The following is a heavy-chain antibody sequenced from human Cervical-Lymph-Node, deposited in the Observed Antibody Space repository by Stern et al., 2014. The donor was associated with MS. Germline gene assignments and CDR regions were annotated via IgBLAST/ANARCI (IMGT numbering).Heavy chain of an antibody. V-gene: IGHV4-59*01. CDR3: ARGATQAFDP. Sequence: QVQLQESGPGLVKPSETLSLTCTVSGCSISSYYWSWIRQPPGKGLEWIGYIYYSGSTNYNPSLKSRVTISVDTSKNQCSLKLSSVTAADTAVYYCARGATQAFDPWGQGTLVTVSS. CDR1: GCSISSYY. J-gene: IGHJ5*02. CDR2: IYYSGST.